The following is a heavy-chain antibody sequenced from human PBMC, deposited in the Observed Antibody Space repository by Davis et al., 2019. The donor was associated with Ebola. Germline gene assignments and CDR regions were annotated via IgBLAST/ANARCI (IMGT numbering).Heavy chain of an antibody. J-gene: IGHJ3*02. CDR2: IYYSGST. D-gene: IGHD2-8*02. CDR3: ARARGGTEYDAFDI. Sequence: SETLSLTCTVSGGSISSSSYYWSWIRQPPGMGLEWVGSIYYSGSTYYNPSLKSRVTISVDTSKNQFSLKLSSVTAADTAVYYCARARGGTEYDAFDIWGQGTMVTVSS. V-gene: IGHV4-39*07. CDR1: GGSISSSSYY.